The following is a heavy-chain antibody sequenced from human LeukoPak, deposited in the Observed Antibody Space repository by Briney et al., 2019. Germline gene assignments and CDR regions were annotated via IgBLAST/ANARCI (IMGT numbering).Heavy chain of an antibody. CDR2: ISYDGSNK. CDR3: ARVSSGSSYFDY. D-gene: IGHD3-10*01. Sequence: GGSLRLSCAASGFTFSTYSLHWVRQAPGKGLEWVAVISYDGSNKNYADSVKGRFTISRDNSKNTLYMQMNSLRAEDMAVYHCARVSSGSSYFDYWGQGILVTVSS. J-gene: IGHJ4*02. V-gene: IGHV3-30-3*01. CDR1: GFTFSTYS.